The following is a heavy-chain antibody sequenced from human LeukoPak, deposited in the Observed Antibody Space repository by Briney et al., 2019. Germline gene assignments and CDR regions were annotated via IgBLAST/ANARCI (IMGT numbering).Heavy chain of an antibody. Sequence: PGGSLRLSCAASGFTFDDYAMRWVRQAPGKGLEWVSCISWNSGNIGYADSVKGRFTIYREDAKNSLYLKMNSLRAEDTALYYCAKDIARYCSSTSCYTGVVDYWGQGTLVTVSS. CDR3: AKDIARYCSSTSCYTGVVDY. J-gene: IGHJ4*02. CDR1: GFTFDDYA. CDR2: ISWNSGNI. D-gene: IGHD2-2*02. V-gene: IGHV3-9*01.